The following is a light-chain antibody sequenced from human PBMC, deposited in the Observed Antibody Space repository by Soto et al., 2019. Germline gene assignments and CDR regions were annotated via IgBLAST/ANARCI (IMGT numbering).Light chain of an antibody. V-gene: IGLV1-44*01. CDR2: SNN. J-gene: IGLJ1*01. CDR3: AAWDDSLTDYV. Sequence: QSVLTQAPSASETPGQRVTISCSGGSSNIGRNTVNWYQQLPGTAPKLLIYSNNRRPSGVPDRFSGSKSGTSASLAISGLQSEDEADYYCAAWDDSLTDYVFGNGTKVTV. CDR1: SSNIGRNT.